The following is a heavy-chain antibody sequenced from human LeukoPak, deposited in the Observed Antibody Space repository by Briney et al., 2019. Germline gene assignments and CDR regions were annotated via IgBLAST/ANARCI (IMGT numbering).Heavy chain of an antibody. V-gene: IGHV3-30*04. Sequence: PGGSLRLSCAASGFTFSSYAMHWVRQAPGKGLEWVAIISYDGSNKYYADSVKGRFTTSRDNSKNTLYLQINSLRAEDTAVYYCARVQWGSLVAIDYWGQGTLVTVSS. CDR2: ISYDGSNK. D-gene: IGHD5-12*01. CDR1: GFTFSSYA. CDR3: ARVQWGSLVAIDY. J-gene: IGHJ4*02.